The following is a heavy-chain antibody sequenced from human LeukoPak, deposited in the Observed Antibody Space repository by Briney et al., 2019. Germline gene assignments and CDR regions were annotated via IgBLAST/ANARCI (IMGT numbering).Heavy chain of an antibody. D-gene: IGHD3-3*01. CDR3: ARASSLGFLVWFLSSLDY. J-gene: IGHJ4*02. CDR1: GYTFTSYY. CDR2: INPSGGST. V-gene: IGHV1-46*03. Sequence: ASVKVSCKASGYTFTSYYMHWVRQAPGQGLEWMGIINPSGGSTSYAQKFQGRVTMTRDTSTSTVYMELSSLRSEDTAVYYCARASSLGFLVWFLSSLDYWGQGTLVTVSS.